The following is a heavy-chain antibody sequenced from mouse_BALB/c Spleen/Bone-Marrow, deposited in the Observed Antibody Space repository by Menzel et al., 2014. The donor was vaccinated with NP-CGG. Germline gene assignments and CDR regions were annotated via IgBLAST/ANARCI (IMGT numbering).Heavy chain of an antibody. CDR3: ARARFYYGKLVDY. J-gene: IGHJ4*01. CDR1: GFTFSSYA. CDR2: ISSGGST. V-gene: IGHV5-6-5*01. Sequence: EVQLQESGGDLVKPGGSLKLSCAASGFTFSSYAMSWVRQTPEKRLEWVASISSGGSTYYPDSVKGRFTISRDNARNILYLQMSSLRSEDTAMYYCARARFYYGKLVDYWGQGTSVTVSS. D-gene: IGHD1-1*01.